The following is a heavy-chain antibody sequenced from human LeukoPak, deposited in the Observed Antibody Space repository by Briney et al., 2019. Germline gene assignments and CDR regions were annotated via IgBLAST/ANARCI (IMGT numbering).Heavy chain of an antibody. CDR2: IHTSGST. Sequence: SETLSLTCTVSGGSISSYYWSWIRQPAGKGLEWIGRIHTSGSTNYNPSLKSRVTISVDTSKNQFSLKLSSVTAADTAVYYCARCPYYDFWSGYPYFDYWGQGTLVTVSS. J-gene: IGHJ4*02. V-gene: IGHV4-4*07. D-gene: IGHD3-3*01. CDR3: ARCPYYDFWSGYPYFDY. CDR1: GGSISSYY.